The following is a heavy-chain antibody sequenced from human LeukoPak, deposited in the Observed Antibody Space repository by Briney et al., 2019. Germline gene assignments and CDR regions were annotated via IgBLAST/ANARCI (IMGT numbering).Heavy chain of an antibody. J-gene: IGHJ4*02. V-gene: IGHV6-1*01. CDR3: ARALKGSSGSSGWYTDY. CDR2: TYYRSKWYN. Sequence: SQTLSLTCAISGDSVSSNSAAWNWIRQSPSRGLEWLGRTYYRSKWYNDYAVSVKSRITINPDTSKNQFSLQLNSVTPEDTPVYYCARALKGSSGSSGWYTDYWGQGTLVTVSS. D-gene: IGHD6-19*01. CDR1: GDSVSSNSAA.